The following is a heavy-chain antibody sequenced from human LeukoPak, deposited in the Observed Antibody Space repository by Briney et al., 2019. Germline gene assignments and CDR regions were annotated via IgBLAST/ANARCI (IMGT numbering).Heavy chain of an antibody. D-gene: IGHD5-18*01. CDR2: ISSSGSTI. Sequence: GGSLRLSCAASGFTFSNYEMNWVRQAPGKGLEWVSYISSSGSTIYYGDSVKGRFTISRDNSKNTLYMQMNSLRAEDTAVYYCAKDFSGYSFAFDIWGQGTMVTVSS. CDR3: AKDFSGYSFAFDI. V-gene: IGHV3-48*03. CDR1: GFTFSNYE. J-gene: IGHJ3*02.